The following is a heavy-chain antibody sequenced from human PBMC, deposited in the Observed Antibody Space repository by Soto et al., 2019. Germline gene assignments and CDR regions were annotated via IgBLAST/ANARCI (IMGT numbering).Heavy chain of an antibody. CDR2: ISSSSSYI. CDR3: ARGKELWGSYRFIKGAFDY. CDR1: GFTFSSYS. J-gene: IGHJ4*02. V-gene: IGHV3-21*01. Sequence: GGSLRLSCAASGFTFSSYSMNWVRQAPGKGLEWVSSISSSSSYIYYADSVKGRFTISRDNAKNSLYLQMNSLRAEDTAVYYCARGKELWGSYRFIKGAFDYWGQGTLVTVSS. D-gene: IGHD3-16*02.